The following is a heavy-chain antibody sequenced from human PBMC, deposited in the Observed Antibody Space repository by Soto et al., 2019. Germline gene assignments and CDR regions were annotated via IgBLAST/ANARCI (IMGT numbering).Heavy chain of an antibody. Sequence: QVQLQESGPGLVKPSETLSLTCTVSGGSISSYYWSWIRQPPGKGLEWIGFIFYSGSTSYNPSLKCRGTISIDTSKYQFSLKLNFVTAADTAVYYCASMIGDPVLSFYSWGQGTLVAVSS. V-gene: IGHV4-59*01. CDR1: GGSISSYY. J-gene: IGHJ5*01. D-gene: IGHD4-17*01. CDR3: ASMIGDPVLSFYS. CDR2: IFYSGST.